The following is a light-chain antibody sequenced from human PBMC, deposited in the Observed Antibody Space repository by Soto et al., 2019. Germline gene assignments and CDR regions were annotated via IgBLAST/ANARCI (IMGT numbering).Light chain of an antibody. CDR3: MQALQTPYT. V-gene: IGKV2-28*01. J-gene: IGKJ2*01. CDR1: QSLLHSNGYNY. CDR2: LGS. Sequence: DLVMTQSPLSLTVTPGEPASISCRSSQSLLHSNGYNYLDWYLQKPGQSPQLLIYLGSNRASGVPDRFGGSGSGTDFTLKISRVEAEDVGVYYCMQALQTPYTCGQGTKLEIK.